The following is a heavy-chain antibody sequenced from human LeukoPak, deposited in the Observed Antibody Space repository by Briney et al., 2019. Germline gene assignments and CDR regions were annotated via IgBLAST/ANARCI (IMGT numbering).Heavy chain of an antibody. V-gene: IGHV1-18*01. CDR3: ARVLDYYDSSGYYRLKYFDY. J-gene: IGHJ4*02. Sequence: ASVKVSCKASGYTFTSYGISWVRQAPGQGLEWMGWISAYNGNTNYAQKLQGRVTMTTDTSTSTAYMELRSLRSDDTAVYYCARVLDYYDSSGYYRLKYFDYWGQGTLVTVSS. CDR2: ISAYNGNT. D-gene: IGHD3-22*01. CDR1: GYTFTSYG.